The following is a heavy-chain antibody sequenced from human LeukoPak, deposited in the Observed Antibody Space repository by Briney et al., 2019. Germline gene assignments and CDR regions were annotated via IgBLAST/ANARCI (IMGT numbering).Heavy chain of an antibody. CDR2: IYYSGST. CDR1: GGSISSSSYY. Sequence: SETLSLTCTASGGSISSSSYYWGWIRQPPGKGLEWIGSIYYSGSTYYNPSLKSRVTISVDTSKNQFSLKLSSVTAADTAVYYCARHGVGGYNWFDPWGQGTLVTVSS. D-gene: IGHD4-23*01. J-gene: IGHJ5*02. V-gene: IGHV4-39*01. CDR3: ARHGVGGYNWFDP.